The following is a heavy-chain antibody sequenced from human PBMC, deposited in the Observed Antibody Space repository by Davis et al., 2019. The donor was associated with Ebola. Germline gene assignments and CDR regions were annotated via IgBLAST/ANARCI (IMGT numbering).Heavy chain of an antibody. D-gene: IGHD3-16*01. CDR2: ISGSGGST. CDR3: ARTFGVLGWFDP. J-gene: IGHJ5*02. Sequence: GESLKISCAASGFTFSSYAMSWVRQAPGKGLEWVSAISGSGGSTYYADSVKGRFTISRDNSNNTLFLQMDSLRTEDTAVYFCARTFGVLGWFDPWGQGTLVIVSS. V-gene: IGHV3-23*01. CDR1: GFTFSSYA.